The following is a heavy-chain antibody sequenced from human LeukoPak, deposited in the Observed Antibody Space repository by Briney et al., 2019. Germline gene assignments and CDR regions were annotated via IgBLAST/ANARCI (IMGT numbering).Heavy chain of an antibody. CDR1: GLTFRSYA. CDR3: SKGIYYDSSGSFYFDY. D-gene: IGHD3-22*01. Sequence: GGSLRLSCAASGLTFRSYAMSWVRQAPGKGLEWVSGINGSGDNTYYADSVKGRFTISRDNSKNTLYVQVDSLGTEDTAAYYCSKGIYYDSSGSFYFDYWGQGTLVTVSS. CDR2: INGSGDNT. J-gene: IGHJ4*02. V-gene: IGHV3-23*01.